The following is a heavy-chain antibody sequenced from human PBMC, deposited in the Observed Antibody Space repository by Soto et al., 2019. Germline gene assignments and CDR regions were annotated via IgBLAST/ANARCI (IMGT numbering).Heavy chain of an antibody. J-gene: IGHJ6*02. CDR2: ISYDGSNK. V-gene: IGHV3-30*18. Sequence: QVQLVESGGGVVQPGRSLRLSCAASGFTFSSYGMHWVRQAPGKGLEWVADISYDGSNKYYADSVKGRFTISRDNSKNTLYLQMNSLRAEDKAVYYCAKEPIPVYYYYGMDVWGQVTTVTVSS. CDR1: GFTFSSYG. CDR3: AKEPIPVYYYYGMDV.